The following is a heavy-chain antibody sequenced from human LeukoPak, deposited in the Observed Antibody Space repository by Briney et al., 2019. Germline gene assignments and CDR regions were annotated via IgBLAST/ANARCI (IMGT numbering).Heavy chain of an antibody. CDR1: GFTFSSYW. D-gene: IGHD4-11*01. J-gene: IGHJ6*02. CDR3: ARSYSNHLFGMDV. CDR2: IYSGGST. V-gene: IGHV3-66*01. Sequence: GGSLRLSCAASGFTFSSYWMHWVRQGPGKGLVWVSVIYSGGSTYYADSVKGRVAISRDNSKNTVFLQMNSVRAEDMAVYYCARSYSNHLFGMDVWGQGTTVTVSS.